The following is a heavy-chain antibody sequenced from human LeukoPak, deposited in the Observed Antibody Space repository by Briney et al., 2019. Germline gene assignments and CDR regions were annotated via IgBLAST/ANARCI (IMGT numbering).Heavy chain of an antibody. CDR1: GGSISSGGYY. CDR2: IYYSGST. V-gene: IGHV4-31*03. Sequence: SETLSVTCTVSGGSISSGGYYWSWIRQHPGKGLEWIGYIYYSGSTYYNPSLKSRVTISVDTSKNQFSLKLSSVTAADTAVYYCARSPVGYSSSWYWFDPWGQGTLVTVSS. J-gene: IGHJ5*02. CDR3: ARSPVGYSSSWYWFDP. D-gene: IGHD6-13*01.